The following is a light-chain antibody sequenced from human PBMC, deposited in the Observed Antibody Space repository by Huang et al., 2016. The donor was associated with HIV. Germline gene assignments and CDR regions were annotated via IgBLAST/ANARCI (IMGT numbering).Light chain of an antibody. CDR3: HQYKIWPPYT. J-gene: IGKJ2*01. CDR2: DAY. Sequence: EIVMTQSPATLSVSPGERAKVSCRTSQSVGSNLAWYQQKPGQAPRLRIYDAYTRATGVPARFSGSGSGTDFTLSISSLQSDDIAVYYCHQYKIWPPYTFGQGTKLEIK. V-gene: IGKV3-15*01. CDR1: QSVGSN.